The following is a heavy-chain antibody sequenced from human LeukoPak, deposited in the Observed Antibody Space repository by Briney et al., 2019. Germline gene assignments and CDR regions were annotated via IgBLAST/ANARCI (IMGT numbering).Heavy chain of an antibody. CDR3: ARHVPPGIAAAGSLDY. Sequence: SETLSLTCTVSGGSISSSSYYWGWIRQPLGKGLEWIGSIHYSGSTYYNPSLKSRVTISVDTSKNQFSLKLSSVTAADTAVYYCARHVPPGIAAAGSLDYWGQGTLVTVSS. CDR2: IHYSGST. J-gene: IGHJ4*02. D-gene: IGHD6-13*01. V-gene: IGHV4-39*01. CDR1: GGSISSSSYY.